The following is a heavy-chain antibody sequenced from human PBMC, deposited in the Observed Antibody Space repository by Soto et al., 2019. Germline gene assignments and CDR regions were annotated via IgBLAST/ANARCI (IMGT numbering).Heavy chain of an antibody. D-gene: IGHD3-16*01. J-gene: IGHJ4*02. Sequence: QVQLVQSGAEVKKPGSSVKVSCKASGGTFSSYAISWVRQAPGQGLEWMGGIIPIFGTANYAQKFQGRVTNSGDETTSTGHIELRRLRSEDTGGYFWSRDPTWGGIYFWGQGTLVTVSS. CDR1: GGTFSSYA. CDR2: IIPIFGTA. V-gene: IGHV1-69*01. CDR3: SRDPTWGGIYF.